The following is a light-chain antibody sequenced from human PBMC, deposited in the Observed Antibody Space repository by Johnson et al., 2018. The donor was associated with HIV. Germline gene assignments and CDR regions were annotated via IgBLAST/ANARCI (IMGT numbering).Light chain of an antibody. J-gene: IGLJ1*01. CDR2: ENN. CDR1: SSNIGNNY. CDR3: GAWDSRLTTYV. Sequence: QSVLTQPPSVSAAPGQKVTISCSGSSSNIGNNYVSWYQQLPGTAPKVLIHENNKRPSGIPDRFSGSKSGTSATLVITGLQTGDEADYYCGAWDSRLTTYVFGTGTKFTVL. V-gene: IGLV1-51*02.